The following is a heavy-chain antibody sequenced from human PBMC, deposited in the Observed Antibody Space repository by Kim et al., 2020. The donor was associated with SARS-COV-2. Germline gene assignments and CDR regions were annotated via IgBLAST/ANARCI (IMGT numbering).Heavy chain of an antibody. CDR3: ARGYCSGGSCYPHYYYGMDV. J-gene: IGHJ6*02. D-gene: IGHD2-15*01. Sequence: RVTISVDTSKNQFSLKLSSVTAADTAVYYCARGYCSGGSCYPHYYYGMDVWGQGTTVTVSS. V-gene: IGHV4-34*01.